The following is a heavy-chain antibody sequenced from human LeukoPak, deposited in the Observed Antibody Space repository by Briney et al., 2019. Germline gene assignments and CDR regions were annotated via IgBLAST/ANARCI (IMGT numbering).Heavy chain of an antibody. Sequence: PSETLSLTCTVSGGSISSGGYYWSWIRQPPGKGLEWIGYIYHSGSTYYNPSLKSRVTISVDRSKNQFSLKLSSVTAADTAVYYCARHKKAQDIVVVNYMDVWGKGTTVTVSS. CDR3: ARHKKAQDIVVVNYMDV. CDR2: IYHSGST. D-gene: IGHD2-2*01. J-gene: IGHJ6*03. CDR1: GGSISSGGYY. V-gene: IGHV4-30-2*01.